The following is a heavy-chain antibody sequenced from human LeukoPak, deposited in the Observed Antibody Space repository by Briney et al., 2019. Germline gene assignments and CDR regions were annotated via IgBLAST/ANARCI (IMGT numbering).Heavy chain of an antibody. CDR2: ISGSGSST. CDR1: GFTFSSYA. CDR3: AKGGGLGYCSSTSCHTPCEH. D-gene: IGHD2-2*02. J-gene: IGHJ1*01. Sequence: PGGSLRLSCAASGFTFSSYAMSWVRQAPGKGLEWVSAISGSGSSTYYADSVKGRFTISRDNSKNTLYLQMNSLRAEDTAVYYCAKGGGLGYCSSTSCHTPCEHWGQGTLVTVSS. V-gene: IGHV3-23*01.